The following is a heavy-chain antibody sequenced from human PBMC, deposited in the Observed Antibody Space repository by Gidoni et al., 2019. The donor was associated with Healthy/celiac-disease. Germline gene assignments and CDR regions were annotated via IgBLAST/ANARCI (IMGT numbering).Heavy chain of an antibody. CDR1: GYTFTSYY. D-gene: IGHD3-16*01. CDR3: ARVGLGAAFDI. CDR2: INPSGGST. Sequence: QVQLVQSGAEVKKPGASVKVSCKASGYTFTSYYMPWVRQAPGQGLEWMGIINPSGGSTSYAQKFQGRVTMTRDTSTSTVYMELSSLRSEDTAVYYCARVGLGAAFDIWGQGTMVTVSS. J-gene: IGHJ3*02. V-gene: IGHV1-46*01.